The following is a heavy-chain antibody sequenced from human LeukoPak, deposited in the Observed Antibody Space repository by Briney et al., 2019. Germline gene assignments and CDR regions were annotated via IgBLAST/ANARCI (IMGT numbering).Heavy chain of an antibody. CDR3: ANRGSIADWYFDL. V-gene: IGHV4-39*01. Sequence: SETLSLTCTVSGGSISSSSYYWGWIRQPPGKGLEWIGSIYYSGSTYYNPSLKSRVTISVDTSKNQFSLKLSSVTAADTAVYYCANRGSIADWYFDLWGRGTLVTVSS. CDR1: GGSISSSSYY. CDR2: IYYSGST. J-gene: IGHJ2*01. D-gene: IGHD6-6*01.